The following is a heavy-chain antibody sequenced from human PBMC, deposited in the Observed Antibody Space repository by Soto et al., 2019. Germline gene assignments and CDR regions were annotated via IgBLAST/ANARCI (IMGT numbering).Heavy chain of an antibody. CDR3: ARGGASKSGHLWYFDL. D-gene: IGHD2-8*02. J-gene: IGHJ2*01. CDR1: GFTFDTYT. V-gene: IGHV3-21*01. CDR2: ISATTTYK. Sequence: VQVVESGGGLVKPGGSLRLSCTASGFTFDTYTMNWLRQAPGRGLEWVSSISATTTYKYYAASVEGRFTISRDNAKKSLYLQTNSLGAEDTALYYCARGGASKSGHLWYFDLWGRGTLVTVSS.